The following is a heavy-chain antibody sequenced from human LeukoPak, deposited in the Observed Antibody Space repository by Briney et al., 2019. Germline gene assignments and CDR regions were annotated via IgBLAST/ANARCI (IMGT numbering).Heavy chain of an antibody. V-gene: IGHV4-61*02. J-gene: IGHJ4*02. CDR2: IYVSGST. CDR3: AREGQQLVPPFDY. D-gene: IGHD6-6*01. Sequence: ASQTLSLTCTVSGSISVGSYYWSWIRQPAGKGLEWIGRIYVSGSTNYNPSLESRVTMSVDTSKNQFSLQLTSLTAADTAVYYCAREGQQLVPPFDYWGQGTLVTVSS. CDR1: GSISVGSYY.